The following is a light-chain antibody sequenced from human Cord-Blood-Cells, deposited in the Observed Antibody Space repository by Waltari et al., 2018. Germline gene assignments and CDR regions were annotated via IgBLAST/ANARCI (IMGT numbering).Light chain of an antibody. CDR1: SSDVGGYNY. J-gene: IGLJ3*02. Sequence: QSALTQPASVSGSPGQSITISCTGTSSDVGGYNYVSWYQQHPGKAPKLMIYDVSKRPSGVSKRFSGSKSGNTASLTISGLQAEDEADYCCSSYTSSSTWVFGGGTKLTVL. CDR3: SSYTSSSTWV. V-gene: IGLV2-14*01. CDR2: DVS.